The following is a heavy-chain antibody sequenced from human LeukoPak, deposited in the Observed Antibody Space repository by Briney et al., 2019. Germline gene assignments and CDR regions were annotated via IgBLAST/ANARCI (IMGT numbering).Heavy chain of an antibody. CDR2: ISGSGGST. J-gene: IGHJ4*02. Sequence: PGGSLRLSCAASGFTFSSFAMSWVRQAPGKVMEWVSGISGSGGSTYYADSVKGRFTISRDNSKNTLYLQMNSLRAEDTAVYYCAKDLSGNPDYWGQGTLVTVSS. D-gene: IGHD4-23*01. CDR1: GFTFSSFA. CDR3: AKDLSGNPDY. V-gene: IGHV3-23*01.